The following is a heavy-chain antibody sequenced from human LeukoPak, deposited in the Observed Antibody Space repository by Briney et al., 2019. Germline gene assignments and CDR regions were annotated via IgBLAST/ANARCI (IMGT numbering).Heavy chain of an antibody. D-gene: IGHD3-22*01. CDR3: ARCTDSSGWLPFEI. J-gene: IGHJ3*02. CDR2: INPNSGGT. V-gene: IGHV1-2*02. CDR1: AYTFTVCI. Sequence: GASVTLRFSGAAYTFTVCIACLSRQAHGQGLEWMGWINPNSGGTNYAQKFQGRVTMTRDTSIGTAYMEHSRLRSDDTDVYDGARCTDSSGWLPFEIWGQGTMVTVSS.